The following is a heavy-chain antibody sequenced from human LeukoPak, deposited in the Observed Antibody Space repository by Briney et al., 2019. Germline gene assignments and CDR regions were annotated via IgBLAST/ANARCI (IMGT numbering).Heavy chain of an antibody. D-gene: IGHD6-13*01. V-gene: IGHV1-69*13. Sequence: GASVKVSCKGSGGTFSSYAISWVRQAPGQGLEWMGGIIPIFGTANYAQKFQGRVTITADESTSTAYMELSSLRSEDTAVYYCARGALSIKYSSSWYYFDYWGQGTLVTVSS. CDR3: ARGALSIKYSSSWYYFDY. CDR2: IIPIFGTA. J-gene: IGHJ4*02. CDR1: GGTFSSYA.